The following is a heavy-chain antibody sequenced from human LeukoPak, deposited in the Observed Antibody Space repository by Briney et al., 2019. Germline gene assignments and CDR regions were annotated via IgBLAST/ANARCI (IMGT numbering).Heavy chain of an antibody. CDR3: ARGQSYYPY. Sequence: GGSLRLSCAASGFTVSSSHMTWVRQAPGKGLECVSLIYSGGSTYYSDSVKGGFTISRDNSKNTLYLHMNSLRAEDTAVYYCARGQSYYPYWGQGTLVTVSS. J-gene: IGHJ4*02. CDR1: GFTVSSSH. V-gene: IGHV3-66*01. D-gene: IGHD1-26*01. CDR2: IYSGGST.